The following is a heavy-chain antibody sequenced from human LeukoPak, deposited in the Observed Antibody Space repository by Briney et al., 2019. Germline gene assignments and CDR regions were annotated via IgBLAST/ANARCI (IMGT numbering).Heavy chain of an antibody. CDR3: ARVVHSSGWVHYYYYYMDV. CDR2: ISAYNGNT. D-gene: IGHD6-19*01. Sequence: GASVKVSCKASGYTFTSYGISWVRQAPGQGLEWMGWISAYNGNTNYAQKLQGRVTMATDTSTSTAYMELRSLRSDDTAVYYCARVVHSSGWVHYYYYYMDVWGKGTTVTVSS. CDR1: GYTFTSYG. V-gene: IGHV1-18*01. J-gene: IGHJ6*03.